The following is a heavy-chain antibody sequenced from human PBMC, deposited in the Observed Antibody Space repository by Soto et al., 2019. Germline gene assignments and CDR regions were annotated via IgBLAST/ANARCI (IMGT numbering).Heavy chain of an antibody. D-gene: IGHD6-19*01. CDR2: IDPSDSYT. CDR3: ARISQWPTPDY. V-gene: IGHV5-10-1*01. CDR1: GYSFTSYW. Sequence: GESLKISCKGSGYSFTSYWISLLRQIPGKGLEWMGRIDPSDSYTNYSPSFQGHVTISADKSISTAYLQWSSLKASDTAMYYCARISQWPTPDYWGQGTMVTVSS. J-gene: IGHJ4*02.